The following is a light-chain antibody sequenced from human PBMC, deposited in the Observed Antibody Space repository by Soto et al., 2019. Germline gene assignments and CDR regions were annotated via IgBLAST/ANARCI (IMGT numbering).Light chain of an antibody. CDR3: QVWDGNTVV. V-gene: IGLV3-9*01. CDR1: NIGSKN. Sequence: SYELTQPLSVSVALGQTARITCGGNNIGSKNAHWYQQKPGQAPVLVIYRDTNRTSGIPERFSGSNSGNTATLTISRAQAGDEADYYCQVWDGNTVVFGGGTKVTVL. CDR2: RDT. J-gene: IGLJ2*01.